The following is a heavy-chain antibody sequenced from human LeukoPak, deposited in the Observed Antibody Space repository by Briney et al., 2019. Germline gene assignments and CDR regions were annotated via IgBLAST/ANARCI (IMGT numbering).Heavy chain of an antibody. CDR1: GYTFSGYY. CDR2: IKPDSGDT. CDR3: ARGALHAGSYYDP. J-gene: IGHJ5*02. D-gene: IGHD1-26*01. V-gene: IGHV1-2*02. Sequence: ASVKVSCKASGYTFSGYYIHWVRQAPGQGLEWMGLIKPDSGDTNYAQNFRGRVTMTRDTSITTAYMELSRLRSDDTGVYYCARGALHAGSYYDPWGQGTLVTVSS.